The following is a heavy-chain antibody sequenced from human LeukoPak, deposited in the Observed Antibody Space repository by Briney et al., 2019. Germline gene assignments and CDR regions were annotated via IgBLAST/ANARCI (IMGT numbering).Heavy chain of an antibody. V-gene: IGHV3-21*01. J-gene: IGHJ4*02. CDR2: ISSSSSYI. CDR3: ARDPDLGVVVPAAYFDY. D-gene: IGHD2-2*01. Sequence: GGSLRLSCAASGFTFSSYGMHWVRQAPGKGLEWVSSISSSSSYIYYADSVKGRFTISRDNAKNSLYLQMNSLRAEDTAVYYCARDPDLGVVVPAAYFDYWGQGTLVTVSS. CDR1: GFTFSSYG.